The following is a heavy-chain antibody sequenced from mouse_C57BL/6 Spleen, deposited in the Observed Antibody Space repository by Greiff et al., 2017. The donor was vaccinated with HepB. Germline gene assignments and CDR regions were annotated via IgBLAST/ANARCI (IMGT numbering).Heavy chain of an antibody. D-gene: IGHD2-3*01. CDR1: GYTFTSYW. CDR2: IDPEDGDT. Sequence: VQLQQPGAELVKPGASVKLSCKASGYTFTSYWMHWVKQRPGRGLEWIGRIDPEDGDTEYAPKFQGKATMTADTSSNTAYLQLSSLTSEDTAVYYGTTEGLYEGYVAMDYWGQGTTVTVSS. V-gene: IGHV14-1*01. J-gene: IGHJ4*01. CDR3: TTEGLYEGYVAMDY.